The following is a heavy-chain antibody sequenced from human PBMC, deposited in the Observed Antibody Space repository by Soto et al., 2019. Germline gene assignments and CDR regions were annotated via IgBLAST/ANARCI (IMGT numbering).Heavy chain of an antibody. Sequence: QLQLQESGPGLVKPSETLSLTCTVSGDSVTISDYYSGWIRQPPGKGLELIRSIHYSGDTYYNPSLKRRVTISGDTSKRQFSLKLTPVTAGDAAVYYCAAHDSGGYYAEYWGQGTLVTVSA. CDR1: GDSVTISDYY. D-gene: IGHD3-22*01. V-gene: IGHV4-39*01. CDR2: IHYSGDT. J-gene: IGHJ4*02. CDR3: AAHDSGGYYAEY.